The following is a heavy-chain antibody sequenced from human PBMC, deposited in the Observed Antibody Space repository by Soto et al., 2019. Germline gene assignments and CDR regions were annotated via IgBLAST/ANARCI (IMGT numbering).Heavy chain of an antibody. CDR1: GGSFSGYY. J-gene: IGHJ4*02. CDR3: ARGVAAAGTGLFYY. CDR2: INHSGST. Sequence: QVQLQQWGAGLLKPSETLSLTCAVYGGSFSGYYWSWIRQPPGKGLEWIGEINHSGSTNYNPSLKSRVTISVDTSKNQFSLKLSSVTAADTAVYYCARGVAAAGTGLFYYWGQGTLFTVSS. V-gene: IGHV4-34*01. D-gene: IGHD6-13*01.